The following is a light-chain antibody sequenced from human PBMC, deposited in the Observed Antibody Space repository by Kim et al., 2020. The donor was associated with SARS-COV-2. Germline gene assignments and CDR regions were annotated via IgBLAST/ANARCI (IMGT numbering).Light chain of an antibody. CDR1: QSISSY. V-gene: IGKV1-39*01. CDR2: AAS. CDR3: QQSYSTPYT. J-gene: IGKJ2*01. Sequence: DMQMTQSPSSLSASVGDRVTITCRAGQSISSYLNWYQQKPGTAPKLLIYAASNLRSGVPSRFSGGGSGTDFTLTITSLQPEDFATYYCQQSYSTPYTFGQGTKLEI.